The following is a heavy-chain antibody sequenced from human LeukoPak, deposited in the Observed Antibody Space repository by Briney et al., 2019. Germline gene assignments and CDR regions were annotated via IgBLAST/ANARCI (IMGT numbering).Heavy chain of an antibody. V-gene: IGHV3-74*01. D-gene: IGHD2-15*01. J-gene: IGHJ6*03. CDR1: GFTFSSYW. Sequence: GGSLRLSCAASGFTFSSYWMHWVRQAPGKGLVWVSRINSDGSSTSYADSVKGRFTISRDNAKNTLYLQMNSLRAEDTAVYYCARVVQSYYYMDVWGKGTTVTVSS. CDR2: INSDGSST. CDR3: ARVVQSYYYMDV.